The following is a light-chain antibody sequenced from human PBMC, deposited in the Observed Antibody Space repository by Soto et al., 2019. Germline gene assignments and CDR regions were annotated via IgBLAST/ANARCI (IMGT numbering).Light chain of an antibody. J-gene: IGLJ1*01. CDR1: SSDVGGYNY. CDR2: DVS. Sequence: QSVLTQPASVSGSPGQSITISCTGTSSDVGGYNYVSWYQQYPGKAPKLMIYDVSNRPSGVSNRFSGSKSGNTASLTISGLQAEDEADYYCSSYTISITLVFGSGTKVTVL. V-gene: IGLV2-14*01. CDR3: SSYTISITLV.